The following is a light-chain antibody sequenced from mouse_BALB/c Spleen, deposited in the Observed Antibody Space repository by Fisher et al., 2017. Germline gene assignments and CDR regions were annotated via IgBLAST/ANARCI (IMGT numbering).Light chain of an antibody. Sequence: IVITQTTAIMSASPGEKVTMTCSASSSVSYMHWYQQKSGTSPKRWIYDTSKLASGVPARFSGSGSRTDFTLTIDPVEADDAATYYCQQNNEDPWTFGGGTKLEIK. J-gene: IGKJ1*01. V-gene: IGKV4-59*01. CDR1: SSVSY. CDR3: QQNNEDPWT. CDR2: DTS.